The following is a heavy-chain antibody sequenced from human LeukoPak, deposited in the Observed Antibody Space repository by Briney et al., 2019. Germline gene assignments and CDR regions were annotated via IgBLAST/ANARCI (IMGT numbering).Heavy chain of an antibody. CDR2: IYYSGST. V-gene: IGHV4-39*01. Sequence: SETLSLTCTVSGGSISSSSYYWGWIRQPPGKGLEWIGSIYYSGSTYYNPSLKSRVTISVDTSKNQFSLKLSSVTAADTAVYYCARPRMAAAAVDYWGQGTLVTVSS. D-gene: IGHD6-13*01. CDR1: GGSISSSSYY. J-gene: IGHJ4*02. CDR3: ARPRMAAAAVDY.